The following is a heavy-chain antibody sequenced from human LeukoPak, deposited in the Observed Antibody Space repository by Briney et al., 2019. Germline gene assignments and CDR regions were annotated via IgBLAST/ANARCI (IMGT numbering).Heavy chain of an antibody. D-gene: IGHD3-10*01. V-gene: IGHV3-48*02. CDR2: MNSDGSHI. Sequence: PGGSLRLSCAASGFTFTDYSMNWVRQAPGKGLEWVSSMNSDGSHIYHAGSVEGRFTISRGNARNSLYLQMNGLRDEDTAVYYCARGSFGVFDYWGQGILVTVSS. CDR3: ARGSFGVFDY. J-gene: IGHJ4*02. CDR1: GFTFTDYS.